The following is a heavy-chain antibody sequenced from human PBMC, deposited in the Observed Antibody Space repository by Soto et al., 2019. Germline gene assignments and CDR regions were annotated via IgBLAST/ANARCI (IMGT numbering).Heavy chain of an antibody. CDR1: GGPFSSYA. CDR3: SRAGGYHDDSSGYQYWYFDL. D-gene: IGHD3-22*01. J-gene: IGHJ2*01. Sequence: QVQLVQSGAEVRKPGSSVKVSCKVSGGPFSSYAISWVRQAPGQGLEWMGGTIPMFGTPNYAQKFQGRVTITADKATNTGSMELNILTLEATAVYFYSRAGGYHDDSSGYQYWYFDLWGRGTLVTVSS. V-gene: IGHV1-69*06. CDR2: TIPMFGTP.